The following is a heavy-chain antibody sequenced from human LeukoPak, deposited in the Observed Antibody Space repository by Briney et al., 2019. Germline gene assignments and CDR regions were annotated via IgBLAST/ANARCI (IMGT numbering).Heavy chain of an antibody. CDR1: GFTFSSYS. CDR3: ARDLVSYCGGDCYNWYFDL. V-gene: IGHV3-48*01. CDR2: ISSSSSTI. J-gene: IGHJ2*01. D-gene: IGHD2-21*02. Sequence: GGSLRLSCAASGFTFSSYSMNWVRQAPGKGLEWVSYISSSSSTIYYADSVKGRFTISRDNAKNSLYLQMNSLRAEDTAVYYCARDLVSYCGGDCYNWYFDLWGRGTLVTVSS.